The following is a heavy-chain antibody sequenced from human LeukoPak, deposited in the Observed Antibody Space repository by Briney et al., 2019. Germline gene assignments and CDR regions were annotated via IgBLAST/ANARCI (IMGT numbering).Heavy chain of an antibody. CDR1: GYTFTGYY. CDR3: ARDTNWNGPLD. J-gene: IGHJ4*02. D-gene: IGHD1-1*01. V-gene: IGHV1-2*02. Sequence: ASVKVSCKASGYTFTGYYMHWVRQAPGQGLEWMGWINPNSGGTSYAQKFQGRVTMTRDTSISTAYMELSRLRSDDTAVYYCARDTNWNGPLDWGQGTLVTVSS. CDR2: INPNSGGT.